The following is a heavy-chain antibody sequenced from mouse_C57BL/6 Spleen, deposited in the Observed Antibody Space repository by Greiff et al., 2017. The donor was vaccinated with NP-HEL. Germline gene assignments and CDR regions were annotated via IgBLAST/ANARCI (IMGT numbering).Heavy chain of an antibody. CDR3: AKDSNSGSWFAY. CDR1: GYTFTGYW. V-gene: IGHV1-9*01. CDR2: ILPGSGST. Sequence: VQGVESGAELMKPGASVKLSCKATGYTFTGYWIEWVKQRPGHGLEWIGEILPGSGSTNSNEKFKGKAPFTADTSSNTAYMQLISLTTADSAIYYCAKDSNSGSWFAYWGKGTMVTVSA. D-gene: IGHD4-1*02. J-gene: IGHJ3*01.